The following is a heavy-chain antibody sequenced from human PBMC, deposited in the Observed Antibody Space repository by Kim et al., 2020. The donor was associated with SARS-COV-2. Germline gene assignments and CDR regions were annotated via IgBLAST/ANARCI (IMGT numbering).Heavy chain of an antibody. Sequence: GGSLRLSCAASGFTFSSYAMHWVRQAQGKGMDWVDNITYDGSNKYYADSLKGRFAISRDNSKNTLYLQMNILRAEDTAVYFCARPYSGSYYSWFDPWGQGTLVTVSS. CDR2: ITYDGSNK. V-gene: IGHV3-30*09. CDR1: GFTFSSYA. D-gene: IGHD1-26*01. J-gene: IGHJ5*02. CDR3: ARPYSGSYYSWFDP.